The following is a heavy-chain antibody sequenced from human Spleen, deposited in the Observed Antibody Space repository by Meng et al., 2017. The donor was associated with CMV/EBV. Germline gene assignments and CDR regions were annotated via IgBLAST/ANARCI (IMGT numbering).Heavy chain of an antibody. CDR3: ARDCRYYDSSGYCLGY. D-gene: IGHD3-22*01. Sequence: ASVKVSCKASGYTFIGYRLHWVRQAPGQGLEWMGWINPNSGGTNYAQKFQGRVTMTRDTSISTAYVELSWLRFDDTAVYYCARDCRYYDSSGYCLGYWGQGTLVTVS. J-gene: IGHJ4*02. V-gene: IGHV1-2*02. CDR2: INPNSGGT. CDR1: GYTFIGYR.